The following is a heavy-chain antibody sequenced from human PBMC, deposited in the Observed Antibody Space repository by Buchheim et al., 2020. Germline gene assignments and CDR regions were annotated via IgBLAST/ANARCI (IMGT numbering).Heavy chain of an antibody. CDR2: INPSGGST. CDR3: ARDNRLITIFGVAGGMDV. D-gene: IGHD3-3*01. V-gene: IGHV1-46*01. J-gene: IGHJ6*02. Sequence: QVQLVQSGAEVKKPGASVKVSCKASGYTFTSYYMHWVRQAPGQGLEWMGIINPSGGSTSYAQKFQGRVTMTRDTSTSTVYMELSSLRSEDTAVYYCARDNRLITIFGVAGGMDVWGQGTT. CDR1: GYTFTSYY.